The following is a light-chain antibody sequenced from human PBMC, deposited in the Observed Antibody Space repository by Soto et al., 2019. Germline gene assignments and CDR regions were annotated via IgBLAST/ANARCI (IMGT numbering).Light chain of an antibody. Sequence: SMLTQPPSVSGAPGQSITISCTGSSSNIGAGYDVHWYQQVPGTAPKLLIYGNNNRASGVPDRFSVSKSGTSASLAISGFQAEDEADYYCQSYDNSLTYVFGTGTKLTVL. CDR1: SSNIGAGYD. J-gene: IGLJ1*01. CDR2: GNN. V-gene: IGLV1-40*01. CDR3: QSYDNSLTYV.